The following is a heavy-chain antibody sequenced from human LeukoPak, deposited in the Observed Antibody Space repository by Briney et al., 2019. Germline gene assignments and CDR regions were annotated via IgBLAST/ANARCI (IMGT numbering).Heavy chain of an antibody. Sequence: GGSLRLSCAASGFTFSSYAMHWVRQAPGKGLEWVAIILSDGSNKYYADSVKGRFTISRDNSKNTLYLQMNSLRAEDTAVYYCARVPARLLGYCSGGSCSTPYYYYGMDVWGQGTTVTVSS. CDR1: GFTFSSYA. CDR2: ILSDGSNK. CDR3: ARVPARLLGYCSGGSCSTPYYYYGMDV. D-gene: IGHD2-15*01. V-gene: IGHV3-30-3*01. J-gene: IGHJ6*02.